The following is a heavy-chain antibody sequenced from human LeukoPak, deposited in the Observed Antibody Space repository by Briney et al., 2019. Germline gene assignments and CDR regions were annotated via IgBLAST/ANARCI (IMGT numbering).Heavy chain of an antibody. D-gene: IGHD2-2*01. J-gene: IGHJ6*02. CDR2: ISSSSGYI. CDR3: ARGGIVVVPAAIGYYYYGMDV. V-gene: IGHV3-21*01. CDR1: GFTFSSYS. Sequence: SGGSLRLSCAASGFTFSSYSMNWVRQAPGKGLEWVSSISSSSGYIYYADSVKGRFTISRDNAKNSLYLQMDSLRAEDTAVYYCARGGIVVVPAAIGYYYYGMDVWGQGTTVTVSS.